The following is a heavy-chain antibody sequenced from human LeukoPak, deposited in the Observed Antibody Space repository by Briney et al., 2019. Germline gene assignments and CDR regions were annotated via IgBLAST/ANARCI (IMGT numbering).Heavy chain of an antibody. CDR3: ARDLRDGYNHY. CDR1: GGSISSSSYY. D-gene: IGHD5-24*01. V-gene: IGHV4-39*07. CDR2: IYYSGST. Sequence: SETLSLTCTVSGGSISSSSYYWGWIRQPPGKGLEWIGSIYYSGSTYYNPSLTSRATISVDTSKNQFSLKLSSVTAAETAVYYCARDLRDGYNHYWGQGTLVTVSS. J-gene: IGHJ4*02.